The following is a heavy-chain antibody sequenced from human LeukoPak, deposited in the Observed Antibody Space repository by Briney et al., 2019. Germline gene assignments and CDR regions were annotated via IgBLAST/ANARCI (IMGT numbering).Heavy chain of an antibody. V-gene: IGHV1-69*05. J-gene: IGHJ4*02. CDR3: TKNPPNWGFDF. Sequence: ASVKVSCKASGGTFSSYAISWVRQAPGQGLEWMGGIIPIFGTANYAQKFQGRVTMTRNTSLSTAYMELSSLRSEDTAVYYCTKNPPNWGFDFWAQGTLVTVSS. CDR2: IIPIFGTA. CDR1: GGTFSSYA. D-gene: IGHD7-27*01.